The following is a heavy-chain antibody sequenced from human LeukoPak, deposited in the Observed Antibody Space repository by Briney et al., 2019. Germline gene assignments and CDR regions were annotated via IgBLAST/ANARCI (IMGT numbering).Heavy chain of an antibody. CDR2: ISNNGGT. D-gene: IGHD5/OR15-5a*01. J-gene: IGHJ6*03. CDR3: CIGAKGLDSPSWGLYDTYYYIDA. CDR1: PVSMDSGLYY. V-gene: IGHV4-61*02. Sequence: SETLSLTCAVSPVSMDSGLYYWTWIRQPAGKGLEWIGRISNNGGTAYNPSLRSRVTITVDTSNNRLSLKVTSVTAADTAVYYCCIGAKGLDSPSWGLYDTYYYIDAWGKGTTVTVSS.